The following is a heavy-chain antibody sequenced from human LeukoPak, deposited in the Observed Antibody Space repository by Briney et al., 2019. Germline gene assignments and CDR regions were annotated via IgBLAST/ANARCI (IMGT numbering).Heavy chain of an antibody. V-gene: IGHV4-4*02. CDR1: GGSITNTNY. J-gene: IGHJ4*02. Sequence: SETLSLTCGVSGGSITNTNYWTWVRQPPGKRLEWIGEVNLQGSTNYNPSLMGRVAIAVDTSENHISLQLTSVTAADTAVYYCAREGGPYRPLDYSGQGTLVTVSS. CDR2: VNLQGST. CDR3: AREGGPYRPLDY.